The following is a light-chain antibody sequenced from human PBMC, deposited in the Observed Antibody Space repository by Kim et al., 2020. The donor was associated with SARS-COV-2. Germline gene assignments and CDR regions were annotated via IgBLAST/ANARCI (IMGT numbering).Light chain of an antibody. Sequence: ATIHRKSTQGVLTSAIIKNWFTWYQQTAGQYSKLLIYRASPRGSGIPDRVSGRGSGTDFTLTMSSLQAEVVAVYYCQQSYRVPWSFGQGTKLEI. CDR2: RAS. CDR3: QQSYRVPWS. CDR1: QGVLTSAIIKNW. J-gene: IGKJ2*04. V-gene: IGKV4-1*01.